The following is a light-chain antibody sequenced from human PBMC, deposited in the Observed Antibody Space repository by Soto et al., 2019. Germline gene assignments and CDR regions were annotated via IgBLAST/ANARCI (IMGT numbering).Light chain of an antibody. CDR2: AAS. J-gene: IGKJ1*01. CDR3: PQSYSTPPT. V-gene: IGKV1-39*01. CDR1: QSISSY. Sequence: DIQMTQSPSSLSASVGDRVTITCRASQSISSYLNWYQQKPGKAPKLLIYAASSLQSGVPSRFRGSGSGTDFTLTISSLQPEDFATYYCPQSYSTPPTFGQGTKVEIK.